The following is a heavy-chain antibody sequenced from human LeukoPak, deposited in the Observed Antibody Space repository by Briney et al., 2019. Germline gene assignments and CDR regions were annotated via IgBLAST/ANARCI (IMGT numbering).Heavy chain of an antibody. CDR2: ISGNGGST. V-gene: IGHV3-23*01. CDR1: GFTFSSYA. D-gene: IGHD1-26*01. CDR3: AKGARGRWELLLGAFDI. J-gene: IGHJ3*02. Sequence: PGGSLRLSCAASGFTFSSYAMSWVRQAPGKGLEWVSAISGNGGSTYYADSVKGRFTISRDNSKNTLYLQMNSLRAEDTAVYYCAKGARGRWELLLGAFDIWGQGTMVTVSS.